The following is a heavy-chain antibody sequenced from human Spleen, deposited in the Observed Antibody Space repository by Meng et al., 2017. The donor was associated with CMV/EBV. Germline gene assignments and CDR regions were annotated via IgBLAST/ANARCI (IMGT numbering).Heavy chain of an antibody. CDR1: GGSFNIFA. D-gene: IGHD2-8*01. J-gene: IGHJ6*02. CDR3: ASGHSYGVSYYGMDV. CDR2: IIPIVGIA. V-gene: IGHV1-69*10. Sequence: SVKVSCKASGGSFNIFAVNWVRQAPGQGLEWMGGIIPIVGIANYAQKFQGRVTIPADRSKNTAYMELSSLTSEDTAVYYCASGHSYGVSYYGMDVWGQGTTVTVSS.